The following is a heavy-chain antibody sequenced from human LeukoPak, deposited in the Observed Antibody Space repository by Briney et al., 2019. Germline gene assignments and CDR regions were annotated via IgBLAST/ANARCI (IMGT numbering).Heavy chain of an antibody. CDR3: ARAAYGYGSNYFDY. CDR2: IRYDGSNK. Sequence: PGGSLRLSCAASGFTFSSYGMHWVRQAPGKGLEWVAFIRYDGSNKYYADSVKGRFTISRDNSKNTLSLQMNSLRVEDTAVYYCARAAYGYGSNYFDYWGQGTLVTVSS. J-gene: IGHJ4*02. D-gene: IGHD3-10*01. V-gene: IGHV3-30*02. CDR1: GFTFSSYG.